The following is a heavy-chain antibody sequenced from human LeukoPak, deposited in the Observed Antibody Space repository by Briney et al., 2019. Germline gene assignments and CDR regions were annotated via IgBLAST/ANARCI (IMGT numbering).Heavy chain of an antibody. CDR2: IKQDGSEK. CDR1: TLTFSDYW. J-gene: IGHJ4*02. V-gene: IGHV3-7*03. CDR3: AKNRLALNN. Sequence: GSLRLSCVVSTLTFSDYWMSWVRQAPGKGLEWVANIKQDGSEKYYVDSVKGRFTISRDNAKNSLYLQMNSLRVEDTAVYYCAKNRLALNNWGQGTLVTVSS.